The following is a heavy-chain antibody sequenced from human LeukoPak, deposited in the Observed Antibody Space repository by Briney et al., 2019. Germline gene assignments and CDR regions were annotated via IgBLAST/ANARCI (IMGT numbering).Heavy chain of an antibody. CDR1: GFTFSSYS. CDR3: AKDLWKYSSSSFDY. D-gene: IGHD6-6*01. J-gene: IGHJ4*02. Sequence: PGGSLRLSCAASGFTFSSYSMNWVRQAPGKGLEWVSYISSSSSTIYYADSVKGRFTISRDNAKNSLYLQMNSLRAEDTAVYYCAKDLWKYSSSSFDYWGQGTLVTVSS. CDR2: ISSSSSTI. V-gene: IGHV3-48*04.